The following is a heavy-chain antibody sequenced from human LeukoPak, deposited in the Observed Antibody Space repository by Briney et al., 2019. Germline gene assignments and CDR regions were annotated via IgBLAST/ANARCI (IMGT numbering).Heavy chain of an antibody. D-gene: IGHD5-24*01. CDR3: TRVGYIDEGIDY. CDR1: GFPFSSYW. V-gene: IGHV3-7*04. Sequence: GSLRLSCVAPGFPFSSYWMTWVRQAPGKGLEWVANIKQDGSKKSYVDSVKGRFTISRDNAKNSLYLQMNSLRAEDTAIYYCTRVGYIDEGIDYWGQGTLVTVSS. CDR2: IKQDGSKK. J-gene: IGHJ4*02.